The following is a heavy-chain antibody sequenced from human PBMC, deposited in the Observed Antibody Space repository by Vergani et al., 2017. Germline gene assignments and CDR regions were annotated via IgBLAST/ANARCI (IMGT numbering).Heavy chain of an antibody. CDR3: AKDGSTWPSRYFHY. CDR2: SRNKARSYTT. V-gene: IGHV3-72*01. D-gene: IGHD1-26*01. CDR1: GFTLSDHV. J-gene: IGHJ4*02. Sequence: EVQLVESGGGLVQPGGSLRLSCAASGFTLSDHVMDWVRQGPGKGLEWVGRSRNKARSYTTEYSASVKGRFTISRDDSRNSLYLQMNSLKTEDTAVYYGAKDGSTWPSRYFHYWGQGTLVTVSS.